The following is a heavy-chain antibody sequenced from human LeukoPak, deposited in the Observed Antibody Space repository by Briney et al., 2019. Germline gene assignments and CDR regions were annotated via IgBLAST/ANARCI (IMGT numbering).Heavy chain of an antibody. Sequence: SETLSLTCAVYGGSFSGYYWSWIRQPPGKGLEWIGEINHSGSTNYNPSLKSRVTISVDTSKKQFSLKLSSVTAADTAVYYCARGSPYSKGNDYWGQGTLVTVSS. J-gene: IGHJ4*02. D-gene: IGHD4-11*01. CDR1: GGSFSGYY. CDR3: ARGSPYSKGNDY. V-gene: IGHV4-34*01. CDR2: INHSGST.